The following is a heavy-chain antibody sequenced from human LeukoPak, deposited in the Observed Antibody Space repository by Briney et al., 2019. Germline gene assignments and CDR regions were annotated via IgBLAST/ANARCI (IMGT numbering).Heavy chain of an antibody. V-gene: IGHV3-30-3*01. Sequence: GGSLRLSCAAPGFPFNSYALNWVRQAPGKGLEWVAVISYNGINTYYADSVKGRFTISRDNSKNTLFLQMSSLRPEDTAIYYCAKVLTVTSLFNVDYWGRGTLVTVS. CDR1: GFPFNSYA. D-gene: IGHD4-17*01. CDR2: ISYNGINT. CDR3: AKVLTVTSLFNVDY. J-gene: IGHJ4*02.